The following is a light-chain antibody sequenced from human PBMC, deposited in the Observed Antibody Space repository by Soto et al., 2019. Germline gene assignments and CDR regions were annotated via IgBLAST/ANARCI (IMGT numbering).Light chain of an antibody. CDR2: KGT. J-gene: IGLJ1*01. CDR1: SDDVGAYNS. CDR3: CSSAPESTHV. Sequence: QSALAQPASVSGSPGQSITISCTGTSDDVGAYNSVSWYQQLPHKAPQVILYKGTQRPSGVSSRFSGSTSGNAASLTISGLQADDEADYFSCSSAPESTHVFGTGTKVTVL. V-gene: IGLV2-23*01.